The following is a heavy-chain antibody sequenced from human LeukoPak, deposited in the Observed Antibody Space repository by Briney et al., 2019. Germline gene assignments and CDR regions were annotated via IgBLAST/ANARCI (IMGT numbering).Heavy chain of an antibody. CDR1: GYSISSGYH. D-gene: IGHD2-15*01. V-gene: IGHV4-38-2*01. CDR2: IYHSGKT. Sequence: PSETLSLTCAVSGYSISSGYHWGWIRQSPGKGLEWIGSIYHSGKTYYNPSLSSRVTISVDTSMNQFSLKLTSVTATDTAVYYCARTRYCSGATCFSPELFASWGQGTLVTVSS. J-gene: IGHJ4*02. CDR3: ARTRYCSGATCFSPELFAS.